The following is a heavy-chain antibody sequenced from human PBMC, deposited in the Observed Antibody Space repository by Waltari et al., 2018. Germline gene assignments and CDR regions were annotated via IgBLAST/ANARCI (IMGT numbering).Heavy chain of an antibody. Sequence: QLQLQESGPGLVKPSETLSLTCTVSGGSISSSSYYWGWIRQPPGKGLEWIGSIYYSGSTYYNPSLKSRVTISVDTSKNKFSLKLSSVTAADTAVYYCAREVVATTSIDYWGQGTLVTVSS. CDR2: IYYSGST. D-gene: IGHD5-12*01. CDR1: GGSISSSSYY. J-gene: IGHJ4*02. V-gene: IGHV4-39*07. CDR3: AREVVATTSIDY.